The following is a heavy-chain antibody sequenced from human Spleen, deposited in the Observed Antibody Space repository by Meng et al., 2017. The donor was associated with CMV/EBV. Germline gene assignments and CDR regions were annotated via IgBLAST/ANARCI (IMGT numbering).Heavy chain of an antibody. Sequence: VQLVESGGGVVQPGGSLRLSCAASGFTFSSYGMHWVRQAPGKGLEWVAFIRYDGNNKYYADSVKGRFTISRDNSKNTLYLQMNSLRAEDTAVYYCAPPRWGELLSFDYWGQGTLVTVSS. D-gene: IGHD1-26*01. J-gene: IGHJ4*02. CDR3: APPRWGELLSFDY. CDR1: GFTFSSYG. V-gene: IGHV3-30*02. CDR2: IRYDGNNK.